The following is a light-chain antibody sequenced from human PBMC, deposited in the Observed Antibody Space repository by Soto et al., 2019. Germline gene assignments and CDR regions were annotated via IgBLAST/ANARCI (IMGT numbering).Light chain of an antibody. CDR2: ATS. CDR1: RSMSTE. V-gene: IGKV1-39*01. J-gene: IGKJ2*01. Sequence: DIQMTQSPSSLSAFVGDRVTITCRASRSMSTELNWYQQKPGKAPKLLIYATSSLQSGVPSRFSGSGSGTDFTLTISSLQPEDFATYSWQQSYSTPYTFGQGTKLEIK. CDR3: QQSYSTPYT.